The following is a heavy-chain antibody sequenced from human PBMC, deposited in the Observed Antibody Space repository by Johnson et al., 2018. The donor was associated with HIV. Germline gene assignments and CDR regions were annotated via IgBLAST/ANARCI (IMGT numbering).Heavy chain of an antibody. V-gene: IGHV3-7*01. J-gene: IGHJ3*02. Sequence: VQLVESGGGLVQPGGSLRLSCEASGFTFSSYWMTWVRQAPGKGLEWVANIKQDGSEKNYLDSVRGRFIISRDNAKNSLFLQMNSLRAEDTAVYYCAKDRGGGWYGEYNFDIWGQGTMVTVSS. D-gene: IGHD6-19*01. CDR1: GFTFSSYW. CDR3: AKDRGGGWYGEYNFDI. CDR2: IKQDGSEK.